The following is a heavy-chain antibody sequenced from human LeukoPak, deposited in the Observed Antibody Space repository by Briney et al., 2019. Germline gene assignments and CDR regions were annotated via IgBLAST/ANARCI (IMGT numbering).Heavy chain of an antibody. CDR1: GGSISSSSYY. V-gene: IGHV4-39*07. CDR3: ARAGGYKNRAVDY. D-gene: IGHD5-24*01. CDR2: IYYSGST. Sequence: PSETLSLTCTVSGGSISSSSYYWGWIRQPPGKGLEWIGSIYYSGSTYYNPSLKSRVTISVDRSKNQFSLKLSSVTAADTAVYYCARAGGYKNRAVDYWGQGTLVTVSS. J-gene: IGHJ4*02.